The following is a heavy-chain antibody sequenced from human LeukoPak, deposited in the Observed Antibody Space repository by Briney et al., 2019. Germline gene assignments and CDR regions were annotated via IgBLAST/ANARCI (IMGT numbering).Heavy chain of an antibody. CDR1: GYSFTSYW. Sequence: HGESLKISCKGSGYSFTSYWIGWVRQMPGKGLEWMGIIYPGDSDTRYSPSFQGQVTISADKSISTAYLQWSSLKASDTAMYYCARLSSSDILTGYYISFAFDIWGQGTMVTVSS. J-gene: IGHJ3*02. CDR3: ARLSSSDILTGYYISFAFDI. V-gene: IGHV5-51*01. CDR2: IYPGDSDT. D-gene: IGHD3-9*01.